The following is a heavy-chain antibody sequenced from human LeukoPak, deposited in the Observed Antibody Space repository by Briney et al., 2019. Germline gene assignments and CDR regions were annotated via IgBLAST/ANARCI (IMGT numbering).Heavy chain of an antibody. Sequence: GPSLRLSCPASALTFTNAWMSCVRQAPGKGLEWHGRIKSKTDGGTTDYAAPETGRPTIIPDDTKNTLYLQMNSLKTEGTAVYYCTRSLNVLVLVYDFDCWGQGTLVTVSS. D-gene: IGHD2-8*02. CDR3: TRSLNVLVLVYDFDC. CDR2: IKSKTDGGTT. V-gene: IGHV3-15*01. J-gene: IGHJ4*02. CDR1: ALTFTNAW.